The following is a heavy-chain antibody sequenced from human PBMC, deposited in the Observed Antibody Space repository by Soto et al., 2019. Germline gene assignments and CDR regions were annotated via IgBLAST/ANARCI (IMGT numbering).Heavy chain of an antibody. D-gene: IGHD3-3*01. CDR2: MNPKSGNT. V-gene: IGHV1-8*01. CDR3: ARGRLGGDFWSGYYTSLDP. J-gene: IGHJ5*02. CDR1: GYTFASYD. Sequence: QVQLVQSGAEVKKPGASVKVSCKASGYTFASYDINWVRQATGQGLEWMGWMNPKSGNTGYAQKFKGRVTMTSSTSINTAYMELSSLRSEDTAIYYCARGRLGGDFWSGYYTSLDPWGQGTLVTVSS.